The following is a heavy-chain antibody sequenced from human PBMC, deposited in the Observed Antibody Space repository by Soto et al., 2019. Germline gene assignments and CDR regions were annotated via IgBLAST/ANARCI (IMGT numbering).Heavy chain of an antibody. D-gene: IGHD3-3*01. Sequence: SLRLSCAASXFTFSSYSMNWVRQAPGKGLEWVSSISSSSSYIYYADSVKGRFTISRDNAKNSLYLQMNSLRAEDTAVYYCARDGRFLEWFHPYYYYGMDVWGQGTTVTVSS. CDR3: ARDGRFLEWFHPYYYYGMDV. V-gene: IGHV3-21*01. J-gene: IGHJ6*02. CDR2: ISSSSSYI. CDR1: XFTFSSYS.